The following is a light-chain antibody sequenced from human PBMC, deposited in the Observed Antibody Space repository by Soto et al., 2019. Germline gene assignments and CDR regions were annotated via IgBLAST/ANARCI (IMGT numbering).Light chain of an antibody. V-gene: IGKV3-20*01. Sequence: EIVLTQSPGTLSLSPGERATLSCRASQSVSSSYLAWFQQKPGQAPRLLIYGASSRATGIPDRFSGSGSGTDFTLTISRLEPEDFALYYCHQYGRSPYTFGQGTKLEIK. CDR1: QSVSSSY. CDR3: HQYGRSPYT. CDR2: GAS. J-gene: IGKJ2*01.